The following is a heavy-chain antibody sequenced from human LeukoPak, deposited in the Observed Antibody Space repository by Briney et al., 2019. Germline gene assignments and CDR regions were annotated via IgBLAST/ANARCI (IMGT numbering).Heavy chain of an antibody. D-gene: IGHD5-18*01. CDR2: TVVGSGNT. J-gene: IGHJ3*02. V-gene: IGHV1-58*01. CDR3: AAQNYSYGYDVAFDI. CDR1: GFTFTSSA. Sequence: SVKVSCKASGFTFTSSAVQWVRQARGQRLEWIGWTVVGSGNTNYAQKFQERVTITRDMSTSTAYMELSSLRSEDTAVYYCAAQNYSYGYDVAFDIWGQGTMVTVSS.